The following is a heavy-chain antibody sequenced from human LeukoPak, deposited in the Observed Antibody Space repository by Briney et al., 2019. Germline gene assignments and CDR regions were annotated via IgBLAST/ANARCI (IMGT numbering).Heavy chain of an antibody. D-gene: IGHD6-25*01. CDR2: IRTSTSYK. Sequence: GVSLRLSCAASGFTFSTYIMNGVPHTPGKALEGVSSIRTSTSYKYYADFVKGRFIISRDNAESSLYLQMSSLRGEDTAVYYCARDGTWSDTSGCVNMDDWGKGTTVTISS. J-gene: IGHJ6*04. CDR3: ARDGTWSDTSGCVNMDD. CDR1: GFTFSTYI. V-gene: IGHV3-21*01.